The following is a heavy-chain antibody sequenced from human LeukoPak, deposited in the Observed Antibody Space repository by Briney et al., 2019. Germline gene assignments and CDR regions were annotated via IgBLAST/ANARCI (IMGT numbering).Heavy chain of an antibody. CDR3: AKSSHYYDSSGLH. J-gene: IGHJ4*02. CDR1: GFTFSSYA. D-gene: IGHD3-22*01. CDR2: ISGSGGST. Sequence: GGSLRLSSAASGFTFSSYAMSWVRQAPGKGLEWVSAISGSGGSTYYADSVKGRFTISRDNSKNTLYLQMNSVRAEDTAVYYCAKSSHYYDSSGLHWGQGTLVTVSS. V-gene: IGHV3-23*01.